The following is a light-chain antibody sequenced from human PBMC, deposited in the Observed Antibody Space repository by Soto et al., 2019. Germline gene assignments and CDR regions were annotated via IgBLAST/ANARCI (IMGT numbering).Light chain of an antibody. CDR3: SSYTSSSSYV. Sequence: SDLSRAAAVSRSRWPPIDITYTGTSSDVGTYNSVSWYQQYPGKAPKLMIHDVSNRPSGVSDRFSGSKSGNTASLTISGLQSEDEADYYCSSYTSSSSYVFGSGTKVTVL. CDR1: SSDVGTYNS. CDR2: DVS. V-gene: IGLV2-14*01. J-gene: IGLJ1*01.